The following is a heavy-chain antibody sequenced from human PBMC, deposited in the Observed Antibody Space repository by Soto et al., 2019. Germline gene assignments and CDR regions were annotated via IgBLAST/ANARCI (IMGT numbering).Heavy chain of an antibody. D-gene: IGHD3-9*01. CDR3: ARDRVGILTGYYKTLRDFAFDI. CDR2: IYHSGST. V-gene: IGHV4-30-2*01. J-gene: IGHJ3*02. Sequence: PSETLSLTCTVSGGSISSGGYSWSWIRQPPGKGLEWIGYIYHSGSTYYNPSLKSRVTISVDRSKNQFSLKLSSVTAADTAVYYCARDRVGILTGYYKTLRDFAFDIWGQGTMVTVSS. CDR1: GGSISSGGYS.